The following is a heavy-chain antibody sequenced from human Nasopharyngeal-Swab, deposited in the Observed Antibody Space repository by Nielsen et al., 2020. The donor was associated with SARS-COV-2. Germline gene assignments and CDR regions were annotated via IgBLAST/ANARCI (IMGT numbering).Heavy chain of an antibody. Sequence: GGSLRLSCAASGSTFRSYSMNWVRQAPGKGLEWVSSISSSSSYIYYADSVKGRFTISRDNAKNSLYLQMNSLRAEDTAVYYCASPRGYYDSSGAFDYWGQGTLVTVSS. CDR1: GSTFRSYS. J-gene: IGHJ4*02. CDR2: ISSSSSYI. D-gene: IGHD3-22*01. CDR3: ASPRGYYDSSGAFDY. V-gene: IGHV3-21*01.